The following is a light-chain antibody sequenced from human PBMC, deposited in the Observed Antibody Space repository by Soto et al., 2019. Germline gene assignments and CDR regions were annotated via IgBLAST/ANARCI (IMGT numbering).Light chain of an antibody. J-gene: IGKJ2*01. CDR2: AAF. V-gene: IGKV1-39*01. CDR1: QSISND. Sequence: DIQMTQSTSSLSESVGDRVTITCRAGQSISNDLNWYQQKPGKAPKLLIYAAFSLQSGVPSRFSGSGSGTDFTLTINSLQPEDFATYYCQQSYTTPYTFGQGTKLEIK. CDR3: QQSYTTPYT.